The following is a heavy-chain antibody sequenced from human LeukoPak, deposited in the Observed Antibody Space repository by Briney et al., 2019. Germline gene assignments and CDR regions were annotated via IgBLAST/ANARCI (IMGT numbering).Heavy chain of an antibody. V-gene: IGHV3-30*02. D-gene: IGHD3-16*02. CDR2: IRYDGSTK. CDR1: EFTFSSYA. Sequence: GGSLRLSCAASEFTFSSYAMHWVRQAPGKGLEWVAFIRYDGSTKYYTDSVKGRFTISRDNAKNSLYLQMNSLKGDDTALYYCAKGGRIDNYYYMDVWGRGTTVTISS. CDR3: AKGGRIDNYYYMDV. J-gene: IGHJ6*03.